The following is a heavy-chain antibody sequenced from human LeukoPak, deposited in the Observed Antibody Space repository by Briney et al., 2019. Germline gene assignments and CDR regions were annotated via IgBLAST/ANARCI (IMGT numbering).Heavy chain of an antibody. CDR3: ARSPKLRYCSGGSCYPRYYYYYYGMDV. V-gene: IGHV4-59*12. Sequence: SETLSLTCTVSGGSISSYYWSWIRQPPGKGLEWIGYIYYSGSTNYNPSLKSRVTISVDTSKNQFSLKLSSVTAADTAVYYCARSPKLRYCSGGSCYPRYYYYYYGMDVWGQGTTVTVSS. CDR1: GGSISSYY. J-gene: IGHJ6*02. CDR2: IYYSGST. D-gene: IGHD2-15*01.